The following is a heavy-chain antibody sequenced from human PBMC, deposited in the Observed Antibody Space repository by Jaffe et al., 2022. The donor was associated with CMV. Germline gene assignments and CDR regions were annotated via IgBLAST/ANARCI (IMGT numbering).Heavy chain of an antibody. Sequence: DVQLVESGGGLVQPGGSLRLSCVASGSTFSDQYMDWVRQAPGKGLEWVGRIGNKVNSYITEYAASVKGRFTISRDDSKNSLYLQMNSLKTEDTALYYCTRGYSGVSVYAFDIWGQGTLVTVSS. D-gene: IGHD5-12*01. CDR3: TRGYSGVSVYAFDI. V-gene: IGHV3-72*01. J-gene: IGHJ3*02. CDR1: GSTFSDQY. CDR2: IGNKVNSYIT.